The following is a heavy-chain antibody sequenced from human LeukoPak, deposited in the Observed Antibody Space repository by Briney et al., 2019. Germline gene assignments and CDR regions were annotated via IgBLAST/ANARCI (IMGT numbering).Heavy chain of an antibody. CDR2: INANSCTT. CDR3: AKPISGGLAVTADWFHP. Sequence: GGPLRLSCAASGFAFSVYAMSWLRQPPGKGLEWVSTINANSCTTSYAASVRGRFTISGDNSKNTLYLQLNTLRADDTATYYCAKPISGGLAVTADWFHPWGQGTLVVVSS. V-gene: IGHV3-23*01. CDR1: GFAFSVYA. D-gene: IGHD6-19*01. J-gene: IGHJ5*01.